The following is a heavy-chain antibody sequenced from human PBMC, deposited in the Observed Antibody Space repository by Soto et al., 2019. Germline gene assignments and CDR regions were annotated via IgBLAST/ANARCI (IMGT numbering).Heavy chain of an antibody. V-gene: IGHV4-39*01. CDR2: IYYSGST. D-gene: IGHD5-18*01. J-gene: IGHJ6*02. CDR1: GGSISSSSYY. CDR3: TCIFSGGYGYGFYYYGMDV. Sequence: SETLSLTCTVSGGSISSSSYYWGWIRQPPGKGLEWIGSIYYSGSTYYNPSLKSRGTISVDTSKSQFSLKLSSVTAADTAVYYCTCIFSGGYGYGFYYYGMDVWGQGTTVTVSS.